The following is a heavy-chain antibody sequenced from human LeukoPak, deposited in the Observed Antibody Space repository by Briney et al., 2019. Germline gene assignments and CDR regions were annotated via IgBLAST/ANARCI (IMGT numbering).Heavy chain of an antibody. D-gene: IGHD3-3*01. V-gene: IGHV4-59*01. Sequence: SETLSLTCTVSGGSISSYYWSWIRQPPGKGLEWIGYIYYSGSTNNNPSLKSRVTISVDTSKNQFSLKLSSVTAADTAVYYCARASDDFWSGYLDYWGQGTLVTVSS. CDR2: IYYSGST. CDR3: ARASDDFWSGYLDY. J-gene: IGHJ4*02. CDR1: GGSISSYY.